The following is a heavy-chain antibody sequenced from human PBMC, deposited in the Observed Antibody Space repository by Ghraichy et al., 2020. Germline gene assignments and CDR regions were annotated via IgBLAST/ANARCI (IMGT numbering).Heavy chain of an antibody. Sequence: GGSLRLSCAASGFTFSNYGMHWVRQVQGRRLEGVAVISYDGSNEYYADSVKGRFTISRDNSGNTLYLQMNSLRSEDTAVYYCAKTGPGGSYSRYYYYYGLDVWGQGTTVTVSS. J-gene: IGHJ6*02. CDR1: GFTFSNYG. D-gene: IGHD1-26*01. CDR3: AKTGPGGSYSRYYYYYGLDV. CDR2: ISYDGSNE. V-gene: IGHV3-30*18.